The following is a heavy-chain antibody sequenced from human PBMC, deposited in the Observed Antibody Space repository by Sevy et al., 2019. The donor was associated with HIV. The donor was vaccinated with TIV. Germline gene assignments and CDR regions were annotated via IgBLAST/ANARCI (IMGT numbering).Heavy chain of an antibody. CDR3: SLYYDSSGYYHFDY. V-gene: IGHV3-73*01. J-gene: IGHJ4*02. D-gene: IGHD3-22*01. CDR2: IRSKANSYAT. Sequence: GGSLRPSCAASGFTFSGSAMHWVRQASGKGLEWVGRIRSKANSYATAYAASVKGRFTISRDDSKNTAYLQMNSLKTEDTAVYYCSLYYDSSGYYHFDYWGQGTLVTVSS. CDR1: GFTFSGSA.